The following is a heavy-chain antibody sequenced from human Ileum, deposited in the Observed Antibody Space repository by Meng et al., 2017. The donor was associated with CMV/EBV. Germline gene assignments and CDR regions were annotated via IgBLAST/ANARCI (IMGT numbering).Heavy chain of an antibody. Sequence: GGSLRLSCAASGFTLSSSAMNWVRQAPGKGLEWVSVLYRDGTAYYGDSVKGRFTISRENSKNTLYLQMNSLRVEDTAIYYGATEGRGWNFDYWGQGTLVTVSS. CDR2: LYRDGTA. CDR3: ATEGRGWNFDY. V-gene: IGHV3-23*03. J-gene: IGHJ4*02. D-gene: IGHD6-19*01. CDR1: GFTLSSSA.